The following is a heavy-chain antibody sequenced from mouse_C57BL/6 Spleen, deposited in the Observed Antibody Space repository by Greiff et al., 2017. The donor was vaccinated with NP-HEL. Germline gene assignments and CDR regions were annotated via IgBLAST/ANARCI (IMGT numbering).Heavy chain of an antibody. CDR3: ARKGAYYSNYAFAY. J-gene: IGHJ3*01. CDR2: IYPGSGST. D-gene: IGHD2-5*01. Sequence: QVQLQQSGAELVKPGASVKMSCKASGYTFTSYWITWVKQRPGQGLEWIGDIYPGSGSTNYNEKFKSKATLTVDTSSSTAYMQLSSLTSEDSAVYYCARKGAYYSNYAFAYWGQGTLVTVSA. CDR1: GYTFTSYW. V-gene: IGHV1-55*01.